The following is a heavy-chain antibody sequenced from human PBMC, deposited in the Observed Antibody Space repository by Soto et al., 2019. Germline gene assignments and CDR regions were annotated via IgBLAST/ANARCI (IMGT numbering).Heavy chain of an antibody. D-gene: IGHD1-7*01. CDR1: GYTFTSYD. Sequence: ASVKVSCKASGYTFTSYDINWVRQATGQGLEWMGWMNPNSGNTGYAQKFQGRVTMTRNTSISTAYMELSSLRSEDTAVYYCARIRYKWNYVIYPWGQGTLVTVSS. CDR3: ARIRYKWNYVIYP. J-gene: IGHJ5*02. V-gene: IGHV1-8*01. CDR2: MNPNSGNT.